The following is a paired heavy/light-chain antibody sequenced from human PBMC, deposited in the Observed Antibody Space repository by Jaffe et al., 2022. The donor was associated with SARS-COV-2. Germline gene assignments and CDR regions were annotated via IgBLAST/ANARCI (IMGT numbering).Heavy chain of an antibody. CDR3: AKDSGYGSGRNFDY. J-gene: IGHJ4*02. CDR2: ISDDGANT. CDR1: GFAFSRYA. D-gene: IGHD6-19*01. Sequence: EVQVLESGGGLVQPGGSLRLSCAASGFAFSRYAMSWVRQPPGKGLEWVSTISDDGANTYYTDSVKGRFTISRDNSKNTLYLQMNSLRADDTAVYYCAKDSGYGSGRNFDYWGQGTLVTVSS. V-gene: IGHV3-23*01.
Light chain of an antibody. CDR1: QSVSSIY. Sequence: EIVLTQSPGTLSLSPGERATLSCRASQSVSSIYLAWHQQKPGQAPRLLIYGASSRAPGIPDRFSGSGSGTDFTLTISRLEPEDFAVYYCQQYGGSPPWTFGQGTKVEIK. CDR3: QQYGGSPPWT. V-gene: IGKV3-20*01. J-gene: IGKJ1*01. CDR2: GAS.